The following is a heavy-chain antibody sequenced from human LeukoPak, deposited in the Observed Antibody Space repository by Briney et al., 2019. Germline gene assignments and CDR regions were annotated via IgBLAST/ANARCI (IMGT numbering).Heavy chain of an antibody. J-gene: IGHJ6*02. CDR1: GGSISSYY. CDR2: IYYSGST. Sequence: SETLSLTCTVSGGSISSYYWSWIRQPPGKGLEWIWYIYYSGSTNYNPSLKSRVTISVDTSKNQFSLKPSSVTAADTAVYYCVRAYLGYYYGMDVWGQGTTVTVSS. CDR3: VRAYLGYYYGMDV. V-gene: IGHV4-59*01.